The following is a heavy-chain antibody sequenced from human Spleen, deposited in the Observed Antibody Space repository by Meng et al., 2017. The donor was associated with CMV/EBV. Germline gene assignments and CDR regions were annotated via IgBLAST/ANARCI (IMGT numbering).Heavy chain of an antibody. CDR1: GFSLSTSGVG. Sequence: QITLKESGPTLVKPTQTLTLTCTFSGFSLSTSGVGVGWIRQPPGKALEWLTLIYWDDDKRYSPSLKSRLTITKDTSKNQVVLTMTNMDPVDTATYYCAHRDVYSNYRWFDPWGQGTLVTVSS. CDR3: AHRDVYSNYRWFDP. D-gene: IGHD4-11*01. V-gene: IGHV2-5*02. J-gene: IGHJ5*02. CDR2: IYWDDDK.